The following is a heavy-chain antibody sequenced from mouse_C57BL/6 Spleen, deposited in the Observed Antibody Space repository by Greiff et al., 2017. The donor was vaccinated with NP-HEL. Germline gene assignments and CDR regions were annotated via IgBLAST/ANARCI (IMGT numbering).Heavy chain of an antibody. D-gene: IGHD1-1*01. CDR3: ARLTTVVLYYFDY. Sequence: EVQLVESGGDLVKPGGSLKLSCAASGFTFSSYGMSWVRQTPDKRLEWVATISSGGSYTYYPDSVKGRFTISRDNAKNTLYLQMSSLKSEDTAMYYCARLTTVVLYYFDYWGQGTTLTVSS. J-gene: IGHJ2*01. CDR1: GFTFSSYG. CDR2: ISSGGSYT. V-gene: IGHV5-6*01.